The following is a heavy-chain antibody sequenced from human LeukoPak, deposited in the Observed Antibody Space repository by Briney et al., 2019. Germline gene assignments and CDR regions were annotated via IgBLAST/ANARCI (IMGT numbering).Heavy chain of an antibody. CDR2: IYYSGGT. V-gene: IGHV4-59*01. Sequence: SETLSLTCTVSGGSISSYYWSWIRQPPGKGLEWIGYIYYSGGTNYNPSLKSRVTISVDTSKNQFSLKLSSVTAADTAVYHCARHGTMVRGSFDYWGQGTLVTVSS. D-gene: IGHD3-10*01. J-gene: IGHJ4*02. CDR1: GGSISSYY. CDR3: ARHGTMVRGSFDY.